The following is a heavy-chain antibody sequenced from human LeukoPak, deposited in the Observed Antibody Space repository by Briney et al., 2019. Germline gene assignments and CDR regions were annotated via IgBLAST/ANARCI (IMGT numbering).Heavy chain of an antibody. V-gene: IGHV4-28*01. D-gene: IGHD5-24*01. J-gene: IGHJ3*02. CDR2: IHTSGRT. CDR1: AYSISSSNW. Sequence: TSETLSLTCAVSAYSISSSNWWGWIRQPPGKGLEWIGYIHTSGRTYYNPSLKSRVTMSVDTSKNQFSLNLSSVTAVDTAVYYCATKGDGYYAFDIWGQGTMVTVSS. CDR3: ATKGDGYYAFDI.